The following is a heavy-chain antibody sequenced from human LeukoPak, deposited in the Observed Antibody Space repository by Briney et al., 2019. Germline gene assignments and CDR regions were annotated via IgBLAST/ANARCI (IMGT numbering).Heavy chain of an antibody. CDR1: SGSLSSGDYY. V-gene: IGHV4-30-4*08. D-gene: IGHD2-2*01. J-gene: IGHJ5*02. CDR3: ARLSTSRPIGWFDP. Sequence: PSQTLSLTCTVSSGSLSSGDYYWSWIRQPPGKGLEWIGYIYYSGSTYYNPSLKSRVTISVDTSKNQFSLKLSSVTAADTAVYYCARLSTSRPIGWFDPWGQGTLVTVSS. CDR2: IYYSGST.